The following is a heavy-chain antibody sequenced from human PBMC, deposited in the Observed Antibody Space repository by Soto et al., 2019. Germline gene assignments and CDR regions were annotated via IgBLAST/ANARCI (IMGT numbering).Heavy chain of an antibody. CDR1: GYIFHNYG. CDR2: ISNYNGNT. J-gene: IGHJ4*02. CDR3: VRQSDFWSGFYTGLDH. Sequence: QVQVVQSGAEVKEPGASVKVSCKASGYIFHNYGFSWVRQAPGQELEWMGWISNYNGNTNNGQKFQGRVTMTTDTSTSTAYMELRSLRADDTAVYYCVRQSDFWSGFYTGLDHWGQGTLVTVSS. V-gene: IGHV1-18*01. D-gene: IGHD3-3*01.